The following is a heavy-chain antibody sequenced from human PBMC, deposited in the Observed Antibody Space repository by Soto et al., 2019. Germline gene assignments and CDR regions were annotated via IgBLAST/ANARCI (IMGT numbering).Heavy chain of an antibody. J-gene: IGHJ3*02. D-gene: IGHD6-19*01. Sequence: QVQLQESGPGLVKPSQTLSLTCTVSGGSISSGGYYWSWIRQHPGKGLEWIGSIYYSGRTYYNPSLKSRITLSVDTSQNQVSLKLCSVTASDTAVYYCARDRGEQWLANDAFHIWGQGTMVTVSS. V-gene: IGHV4-31*03. CDR2: IYYSGRT. CDR1: GGSISSGGYY. CDR3: ARDRGEQWLANDAFHI.